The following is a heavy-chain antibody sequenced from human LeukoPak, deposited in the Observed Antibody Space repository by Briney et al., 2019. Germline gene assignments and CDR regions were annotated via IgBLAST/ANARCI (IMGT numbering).Heavy chain of an antibody. CDR3: TKHSAPVVAAARFDY. J-gene: IGHJ4*02. CDR1: GFTFSSYG. Sequence: PGGSLRLSCAASGFTFSSYGMSWVRQAPGKGLEWVSAISGSGGSTYYADSVKGRFTISRDNSKNTLYLQMNSLRTEDTAVYYCTKHSAPVVAAARFDYWGQGTLVTVSS. D-gene: IGHD2-2*01. CDR2: ISGSGGST. V-gene: IGHV3-23*01.